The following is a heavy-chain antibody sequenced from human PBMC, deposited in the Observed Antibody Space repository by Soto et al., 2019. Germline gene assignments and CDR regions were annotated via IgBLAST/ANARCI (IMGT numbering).Heavy chain of an antibody. CDR1: GGSISSGDYY. Sequence: SETLSLTCTVSGGSISSGDYYWSWIRQPPGKGLEWIGYIYYSGSTYYNPSLKRRVTISVDTSKNQSSLELSSVTAAATAVYYCARHLNFYDSSGYYSLGGYYYGMDVLGQGTRVTVAS. J-gene: IGHJ6*02. D-gene: IGHD3-22*01. CDR3: ARHLNFYDSSGYYSLGGYYYGMDV. CDR2: IYYSGST. V-gene: IGHV4-30-4*01.